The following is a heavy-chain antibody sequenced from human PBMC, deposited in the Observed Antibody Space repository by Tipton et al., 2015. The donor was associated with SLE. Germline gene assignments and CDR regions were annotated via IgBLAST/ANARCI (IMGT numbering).Heavy chain of an antibody. Sequence: TLSLTCTVSGYSISRGYYWGWIRQPPGGGLEGLGSVYPGGTTYYTPPLKSRVTVSVDTAKNQFPLKLTSVTAADTAVYYCARDPLRDYGGQTAPESWGQGTLVTVSS. D-gene: IGHD4-23*01. CDR1: GYSISRGYY. CDR2: VYPGGTT. J-gene: IGHJ5*02. CDR3: ARDPLRDYGGQTAPES. V-gene: IGHV4-38-2*02.